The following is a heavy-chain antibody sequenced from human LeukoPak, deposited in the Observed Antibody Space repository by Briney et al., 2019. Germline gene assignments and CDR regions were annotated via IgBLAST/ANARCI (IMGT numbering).Heavy chain of an antibody. CDR2: IYSSGSN. CDR3: AREPTSGREPTSGRPFDY. V-gene: IGHV4-4*07. J-gene: IGHJ4*02. D-gene: IGHD5-12*01. CDR1: GGSISGYF. Sequence: SETLSLTCTVSGGSISGYFWSWIRQPAGKGLEWIGRIYSSGSNNYNPSLKSRVTMSLDTSKNHLSLNPSSVTAADTAVYYCAREPTSGREPTSGRPFDYWGQGTLVTVSS.